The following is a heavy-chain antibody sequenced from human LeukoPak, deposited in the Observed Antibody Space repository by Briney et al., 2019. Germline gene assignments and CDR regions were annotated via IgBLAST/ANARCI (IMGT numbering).Heavy chain of an antibody. J-gene: IGHJ4*02. D-gene: IGHD6-19*01. CDR2: ISGSGGST. V-gene: IGHV3-23*01. Sequence: GGSLRPSCAASGFTFSSYAMSWVRQAPGKGLEWVSAISGSGGSTYYADSVKGRFTISRDNSKNTLYLQMNSLRAEDTAVYYCAKGRVADPSYYFDYWGQGTLVTVSS. CDR3: AKGRVADPSYYFDY. CDR1: GFTFSSYA.